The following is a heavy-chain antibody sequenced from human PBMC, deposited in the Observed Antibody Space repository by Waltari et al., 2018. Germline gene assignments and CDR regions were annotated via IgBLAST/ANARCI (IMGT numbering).Heavy chain of an antibody. V-gene: IGHV3-66*01. D-gene: IGHD3-16*01. J-gene: IGHJ4*02. CDR1: GLSFRDNF. Sequence: EVQLVESGGGLFQPGGSLRLSCAASGLSFRDNFIMWIRRAPGKGLEWVSETNNIGATYYADSVRGRFTVSRDNSRNTLFLQMNSLKFEDMAVYFCASWAYWGQGTQVIVSS. CDR3: ASWAY. CDR2: TNNIGAT.